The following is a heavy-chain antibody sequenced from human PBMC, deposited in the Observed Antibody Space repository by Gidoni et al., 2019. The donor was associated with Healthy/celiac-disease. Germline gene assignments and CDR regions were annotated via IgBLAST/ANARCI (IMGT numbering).Heavy chain of an antibody. CDR1: GGSISSGNW. D-gene: IGHD3-9*01. CDR3: ARGLLRYFDWSPLLWYYGMDV. Sequence: QVQLQESGPGLVKPSGPLSLTCAVSGGSISSGNWWSWVRQPPGKGLEWIGEIYHSGSTNYNPSLKSRVTISVDKSKNQFSLKLSSVTAADTAVYYCARGLLRYFDWSPLLWYYGMDVWGQGTTVTVSS. J-gene: IGHJ6*02. CDR2: IYHSGST. V-gene: IGHV4-4*02.